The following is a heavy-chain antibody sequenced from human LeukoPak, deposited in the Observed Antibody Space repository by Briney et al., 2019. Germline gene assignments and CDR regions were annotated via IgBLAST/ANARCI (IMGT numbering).Heavy chain of an antibody. Sequence: PSETLSLTCTVSGGSFNIYYWSWIRQPAGKGLEWIGRIYTSGSTNYNPFLKSRVTMSVDTSKSQSSLKLSSVTAADKAVYYCARDWTGYCSSTSCYPSNWFDPWGQGTLVTVSS. D-gene: IGHD2-2*01. CDR3: ARDWTGYCSSTSCYPSNWFDP. J-gene: IGHJ5*02. CDR1: GGSFNIYY. CDR2: IYTSGST. V-gene: IGHV4-4*07.